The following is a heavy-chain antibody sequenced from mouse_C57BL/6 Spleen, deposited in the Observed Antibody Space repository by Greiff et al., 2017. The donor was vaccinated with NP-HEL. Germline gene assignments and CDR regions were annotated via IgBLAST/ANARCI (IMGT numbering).Heavy chain of an antibody. Sequence: VQLKESGPVLVKPGASVKMSCKASGYTFTDYYMNWVKQSHGKSLEWIGVINPYNGGTSYNQKFKGKATLTVDKSSSTAYMELNSLTSEDSAVYYCAREANSFDYWGQGTTLTVSS. CDR1: GYTFTDYY. J-gene: IGHJ2*01. CDR3: AREANSFDY. D-gene: IGHD1-1*01. V-gene: IGHV1-19*01. CDR2: INPYNGGT.